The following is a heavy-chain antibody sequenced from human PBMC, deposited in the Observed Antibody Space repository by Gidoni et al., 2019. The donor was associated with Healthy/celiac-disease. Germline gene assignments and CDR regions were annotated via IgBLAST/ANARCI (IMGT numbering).Heavy chain of an antibody. D-gene: IGHD3-10*01. J-gene: IGHJ6*03. V-gene: IGHV1-3*01. CDR2: INAGNGNT. CDR1: GYTFTSYA. CDR3: ARSYYGSGRRYYYMDV. Sequence: QVQLVQYGAEVKKPGASVKVSCKASGYTFTSYAMHWVRQAPGQRLEWMGWINAGNGNTKYSQKFQGRVTITRDTSASTAYMELSSLRSEDTAVYYCARSYYGSGRRYYYMDVWGKGTTVTVSS.